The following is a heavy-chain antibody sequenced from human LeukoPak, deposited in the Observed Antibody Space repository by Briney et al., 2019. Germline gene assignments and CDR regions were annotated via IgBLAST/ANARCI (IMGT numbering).Heavy chain of an antibody. D-gene: IGHD3-22*01. CDR1: GFTFSSYA. CDR3: AREVPDDYYDSSGYIFDY. Sequence: GGSLRLSCAASGFTFSSYAMHWVRQAPGKGLEWVAVISYDGSNKYYADSVKGRFTISRDNSKNTLYLQVNSLRAEDTAVYYCAREVPDDYYDSSGYIFDYWGQGTLVTVSS. J-gene: IGHJ4*02. CDR2: ISYDGSNK. V-gene: IGHV3-30-3*01.